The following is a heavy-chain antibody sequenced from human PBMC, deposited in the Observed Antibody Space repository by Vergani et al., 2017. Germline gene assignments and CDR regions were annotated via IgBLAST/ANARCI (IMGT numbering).Heavy chain of an antibody. CDR2: IIPIFGTA. V-gene: IGHV1-69*01. Sequence: QVQLVQSGAEVKKPGASVKVSCKASGYTFTGYYMHWVRQAPGQGLEWMGGIIPIFGTANYAQKFQGRVTITADESTSTAYMELSSLRSEDTAVYYCARDLGYCSGGSCYAFDIWGQGTMVTVSS. CDR3: ARDLGYCSGGSCYAFDI. D-gene: IGHD2-15*01. CDR1: GYTFTGYY. J-gene: IGHJ3*02.